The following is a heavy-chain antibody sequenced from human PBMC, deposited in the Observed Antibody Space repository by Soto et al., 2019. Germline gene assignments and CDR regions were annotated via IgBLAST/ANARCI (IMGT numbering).Heavy chain of an antibody. CDR1: GGSFSGYY. CDR2: INHSGST. D-gene: IGHD6-13*01. J-gene: IGHJ6*02. Sequence: SETLSLTCAVYGGSFSGYYWSWIRQPPGKGLEWIGEINHSGSTNYNPSLKSRVTISVDTSKNQFSLKLSSVTAADTAVYYSARVTAAAGYGMDVWGQGTTVTVSS. V-gene: IGHV4-34*01. CDR3: ARVTAAAGYGMDV.